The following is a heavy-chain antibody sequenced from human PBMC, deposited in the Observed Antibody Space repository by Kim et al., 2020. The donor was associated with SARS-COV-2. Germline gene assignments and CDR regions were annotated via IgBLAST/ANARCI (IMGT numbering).Heavy chain of an antibody. CDR1: GFTFNSYA. Sequence: GGSLRLSCAASGFTFNSYAMSWVRQAPGKGLEWVSGIRDSGGSTKYAESVKGRFSISRDNSKNTLYLQMDNLRAEDTAVYYCAKVTSGSSGWFEYFQHWGQGTLVT. CDR3: AKVTSGSSGWFEYFQH. CDR2: IRDSGGST. D-gene: IGHD6-19*01. V-gene: IGHV3-23*01. J-gene: IGHJ1*01.